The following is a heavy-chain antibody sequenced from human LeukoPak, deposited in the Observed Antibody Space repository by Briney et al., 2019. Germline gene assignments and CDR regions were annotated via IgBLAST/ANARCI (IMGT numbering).Heavy chain of an antibody. Sequence: ASVKVSCKASGGTFSSYAISWVRQAPGQGLGWMGGIIPIFGTANYAQKFQGRVTITADKSTSTAYMELSSLRAEDTALYYCARKEGGGYSGYGVYYYYYMDVWGKGTTVTVSS. CDR1: GGTFSSYA. CDR2: IIPIFGTA. D-gene: IGHD5-12*01. V-gene: IGHV1-69*06. CDR3: ARKEGGGYSGYGVYYYYYMDV. J-gene: IGHJ6*03.